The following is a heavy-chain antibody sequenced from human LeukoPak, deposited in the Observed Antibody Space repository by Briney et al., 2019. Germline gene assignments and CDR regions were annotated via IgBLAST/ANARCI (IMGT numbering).Heavy chain of an antibody. J-gene: IGHJ4*02. CDR2: ISGGSGST. V-gene: IGHV1-3*01. CDR3: ARDYGYSLLFY. CDR1: GYTFTNYA. D-gene: IGHD5-12*01. Sequence: GASVKVSCKASGYTFTNYAIHWIRQAPGQRLEWMGWISGGSGSTKYPQKLQGRVTITRDTSASTAYMELSSLISEDTAAYYCARDYGYSLLFYWGQGTLVSVSS.